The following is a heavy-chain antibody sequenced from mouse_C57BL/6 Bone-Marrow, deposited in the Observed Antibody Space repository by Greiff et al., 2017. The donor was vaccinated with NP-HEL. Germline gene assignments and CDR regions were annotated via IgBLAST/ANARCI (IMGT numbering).Heavy chain of an antibody. CDR3: ARLYDYDVRGFDY. D-gene: IGHD2-4*01. CDR2: IYPGSGST. V-gene: IGHV1-55*01. CDR1: GYTFTSYW. J-gene: IGHJ2*01. Sequence: QVQLKQPGAELVKPGASVKMSCKASGYTFTSYWITWVKQRPGQGLEWIGDIYPGSGSTKYNEKFKSKATLTVDTSSSTAYMQLSSLTSEDSAVYYCARLYDYDVRGFDYWGQGTTLTVSS.